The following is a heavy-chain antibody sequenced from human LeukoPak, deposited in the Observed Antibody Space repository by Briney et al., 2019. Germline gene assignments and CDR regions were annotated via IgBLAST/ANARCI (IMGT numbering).Heavy chain of an antibody. J-gene: IGHJ4*02. CDR2: IKQDGSEK. Sequence: PGGTLRLSCAASGFTFSNYGMTWVRQAPGKGLEWVANIKQDGSEKNYVDSVKGRFIISRDNAKNSLYLQMNSLRAEDTAVYYCARETPDSSGWDWGQGTLVTVSS. CDR3: ARETPDSSGWD. D-gene: IGHD6-19*01. CDR1: GFTFSNYG. V-gene: IGHV3-7*01.